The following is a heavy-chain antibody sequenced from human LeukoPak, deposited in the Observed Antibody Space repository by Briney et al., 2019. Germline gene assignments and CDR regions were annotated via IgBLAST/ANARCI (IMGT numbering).Heavy chain of an antibody. Sequence: GGSLRLSCAASGFTFSRYWMHWVRQAPGKGLVWVSRINSDASRTNYADSVKGRFTISRDNAKNTLYLHMNSLRAEDTAVYYCTANWFDPWGQGTLVTVSS. J-gene: IGHJ5*02. CDR1: GFTFSRYW. V-gene: IGHV3-74*01. CDR3: TANWFDP. CDR2: INSDASRT.